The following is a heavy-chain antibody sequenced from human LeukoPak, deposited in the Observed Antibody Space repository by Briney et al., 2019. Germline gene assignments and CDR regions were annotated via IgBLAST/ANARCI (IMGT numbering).Heavy chain of an antibody. D-gene: IGHD4-17*01. V-gene: IGHV3-23*01. Sequence: GGSLRLSCAASGFTFSTYAMCWVRQAPGKGLEWVSGLSVTGDSTYYADSVKGRFTVSRDNSKNTLYLQMNSLRAEDTAVYYCAKDRRRGATVTSMDVWGQGTTVTVSS. J-gene: IGHJ6*02. CDR3: AKDRRRGATVTSMDV. CDR1: GFTFSTYA. CDR2: LSVTGDST.